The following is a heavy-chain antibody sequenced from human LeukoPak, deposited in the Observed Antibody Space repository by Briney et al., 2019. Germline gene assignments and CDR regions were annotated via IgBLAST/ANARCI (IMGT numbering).Heavy chain of an antibody. Sequence: PGGSLRLSCAASGFTFSSYAMSWVRQAPGKGLEWVSAISGSGGSTYYADSVKGRSTISRDNSKNTLYLQMNSLRAEDTAVYYCAKRAGTKKLRDGLYFDYWGQGTLVTVSS. CDR1: GFTFSSYA. CDR3: AKRAGTKKLRDGLYFDY. D-gene: IGHD5-24*01. J-gene: IGHJ4*02. V-gene: IGHV3-23*01. CDR2: ISGSGGST.